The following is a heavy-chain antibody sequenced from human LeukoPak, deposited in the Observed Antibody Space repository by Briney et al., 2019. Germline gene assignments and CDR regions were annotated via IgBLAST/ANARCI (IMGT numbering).Heavy chain of an antibody. CDR3: ARDLGGLIPHY. Sequence: GGSLRLSCAASGFSVSNAWMTWVRQAPGKGLEWVGRIKRATDGGTTNYAAVVITRFTILRDDSKNTLYLQMNSLKTEDTAVYFCARDLGGLIPHYWGQGTLVTVSS. CDR1: GFSVSNAW. D-gene: IGHD3-16*01. V-gene: IGHV3-15*01. CDR2: IKRATDGGTT. J-gene: IGHJ4*02.